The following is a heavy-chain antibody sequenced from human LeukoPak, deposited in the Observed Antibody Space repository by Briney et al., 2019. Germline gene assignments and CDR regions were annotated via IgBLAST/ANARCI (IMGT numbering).Heavy chain of an antibody. CDR3: ARNKYYYYYMDV. CDR2: IIPIFGTA. J-gene: IGHJ6*03. V-gene: IGHV1-69*05. CDR1: GGTFSSYA. D-gene: IGHD1/OR15-1a*01. Sequence: SVKVSCKASGGTFSSYAISWVRQAPGQGLEWMGEIIPIFGTANYAQKFQGRVTITTDESTSTAYMELSSLRSEDTAVYYCARNKYYYYYMDVWGKGTTVTVSS.